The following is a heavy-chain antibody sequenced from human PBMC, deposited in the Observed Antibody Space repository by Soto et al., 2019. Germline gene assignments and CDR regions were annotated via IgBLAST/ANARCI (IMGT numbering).Heavy chain of an antibody. Sequence: VQLVESGGGLVQPGRSLRLSCTASAFTFGDFAMHWVLQVPGKGLEWVSGINWNGNYIGYADSVKGRFTVSRDNAKNSLYLQMNSLRPEDTALYFCARAPTGGTWPVYFDWWGRGTLVTVSS. CDR2: INWNGNYI. D-gene: IGHD2-15*01. V-gene: IGHV3-9*01. CDR1: AFTFGDFA. J-gene: IGHJ4*02. CDR3: ARAPTGGTWPVYFDW.